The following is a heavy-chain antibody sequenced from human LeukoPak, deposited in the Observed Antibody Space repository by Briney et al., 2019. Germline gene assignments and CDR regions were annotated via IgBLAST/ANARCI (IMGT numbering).Heavy chain of an antibody. D-gene: IGHD5-18*01. CDR2: IYYSGST. CDR1: GGSISSSSYY. J-gene: IGHJ4*02. V-gene: IGHV4-30-4*08. Sequence: SETLSLTCTVSGGSISSSSYYWGWIRQPPGKGLEWIGYIYYSGSTYYNPSLKSRVTISVDTSKNQFSLKLSSVTAADTAVYYCASSPLEGGYSYGNYFDYWGQGTLVTVSS. CDR3: ASSPLEGGYSYGNYFDY.